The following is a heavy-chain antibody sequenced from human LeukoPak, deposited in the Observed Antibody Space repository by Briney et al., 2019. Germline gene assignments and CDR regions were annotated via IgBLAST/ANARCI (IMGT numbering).Heavy chain of an antibody. CDR3: ARGSPKHDS. Sequence: PSETLSLTCAVYGGSFSGYNWNWIRQPPERGLEWIGEITDTGETRYNPSLKSQLTISVDTSKNQFSLKLTSVTVADTGVYYCARGSPKHDSWGQGTPVTVSS. CDR1: GGSFSGYN. CDR2: ITDTGET. J-gene: IGHJ5*01. V-gene: IGHV4-34*01.